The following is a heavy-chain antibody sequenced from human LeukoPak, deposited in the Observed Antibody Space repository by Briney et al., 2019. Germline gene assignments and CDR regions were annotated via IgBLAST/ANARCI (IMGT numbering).Heavy chain of an antibody. V-gene: IGHV4-59*01. CDR1: GGSISTYY. CDR3: ARGVYIAAAQYGF. J-gene: IGHJ4*02. Sequence: SETLSLTCTVSGGSISTYYWNWIRQPPGKGLEWIGYIYYGGATNYNPSLKSRVTISVDTSKNQFSLKLSSVTAADTAVYYCARGVYIAAAQYGFWGQGTLVTVSS. D-gene: IGHD6-13*01. CDR2: IYYGGAT.